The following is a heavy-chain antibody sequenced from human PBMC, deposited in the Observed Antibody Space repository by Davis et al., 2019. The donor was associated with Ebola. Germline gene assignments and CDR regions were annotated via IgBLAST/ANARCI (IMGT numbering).Heavy chain of an antibody. CDR3: ARDVLRGHYYYGMDV. CDR1: GYTFTSYG. Sequence: AASVKVSCKASGYTFTSYGISWVRQAPGQGLEWMGWISAYNGNTNYAQKLQGRVTMTTDTSTSTAYMELRSLRSDDTAVYYCARDVLRGHYYYGMDVWGKGTTVTVSS. V-gene: IGHV1-18*01. D-gene: IGHD3-3*01. CDR2: ISAYNGNT. J-gene: IGHJ6*04.